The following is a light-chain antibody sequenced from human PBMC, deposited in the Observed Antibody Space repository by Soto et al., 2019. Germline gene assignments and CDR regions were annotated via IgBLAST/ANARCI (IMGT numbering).Light chain of an antibody. CDR2: GAS. CDR1: QSVSSSY. CDR3: QQYGSSRT. Sequence: EIVLTQSPGTLSLSPGERATLSCRASQSVSSSYLAWYQQKPGQAPRLLIYGASSRATGIPDRFSGSGSGTDFTLTISRLEPEAFAVYYCQQYGSSRTFGHGTKVEIK. V-gene: IGKV3-20*01. J-gene: IGKJ1*01.